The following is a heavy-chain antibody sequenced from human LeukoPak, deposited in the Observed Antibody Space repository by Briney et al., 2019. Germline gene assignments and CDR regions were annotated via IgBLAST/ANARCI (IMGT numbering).Heavy chain of an antibody. V-gene: IGHV1-46*01. CDR3: ARHDTAMATDYGMDV. CDR1: GYTFTSYY. Sequence: ASVKVSCRASGYTFTSYYMHWLRQAPGQGLEWMGIINPSGGATSYAQKFQGRVTMTRDTSTSTVYMELTSLRSEDTAVYYCARHDTAMATDYGMDVWGQGTTVTVSS. D-gene: IGHD5-18*01. J-gene: IGHJ6*02. CDR2: INPSGGAT.